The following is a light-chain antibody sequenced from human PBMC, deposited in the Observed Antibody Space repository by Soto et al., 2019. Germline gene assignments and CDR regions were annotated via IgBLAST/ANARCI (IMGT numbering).Light chain of an antibody. J-gene: IGKJ1*01. CDR1: QSVSSSY. CDR2: GAS. V-gene: IGKV3-20*01. Sequence: EIVLTQSPGPLSLSPGERATLSCRASQSVSSSYLAWYQQKPGQAPRLLISGASSRATGIPDRFSGSWSGTDCTLTISRLEPEDFAVYYCQQYGSSPPWTFGQGTKVEIK. CDR3: QQYGSSPPWT.